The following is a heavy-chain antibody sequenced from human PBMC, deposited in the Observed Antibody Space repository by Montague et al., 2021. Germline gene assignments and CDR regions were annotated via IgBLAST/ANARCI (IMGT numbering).Heavy chain of an antibody. CDR2: SSGTGADT. Sequence: SLRLSCAGSGFTLDSYMMGWVRQAPGKGLEWVSASSGTGADTYYADSVKGRFTISRDNSKNTLYLQMDSLRDDDTAVYYCARDGYNWIPYDYWGQGTLVTVSS. CDR3: ARDGYNWIPYDY. D-gene: IGHD1-1*01. CDR1: GFTLDSYM. V-gene: IGHV3-23*01. J-gene: IGHJ4*02.